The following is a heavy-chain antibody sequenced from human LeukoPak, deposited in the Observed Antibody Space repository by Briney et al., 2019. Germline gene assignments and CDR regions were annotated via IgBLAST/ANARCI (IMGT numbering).Heavy chain of an antibody. J-gene: IGHJ4*02. CDR3: VRDLDY. Sequence: GGSLRLSCAASGFTFSSYGMHWVRQAPGKGLEWVANTKQDGSEKFYVDSVKGRFTISRDNAKSSLYLQMNSLRVEDTAVYYCVRDLDYWGQGTLVTVSS. V-gene: IGHV3-7*01. CDR2: TKQDGSEK. CDR1: GFTFSSYG.